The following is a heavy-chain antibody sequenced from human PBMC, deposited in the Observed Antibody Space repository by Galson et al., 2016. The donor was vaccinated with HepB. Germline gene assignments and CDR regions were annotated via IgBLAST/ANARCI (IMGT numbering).Heavy chain of an antibody. CDR2: LNPIFGTP. D-gene: IGHD3-3*01. V-gene: IGHV1-69*13. CDR3: ARESAISGVVSDNNWFDP. CDR1: GGTFRSYA. Sequence: SVKVSCKASGGTFRSYAISWVRQAPGQGLEWMGGLNPIFGTPNYAQKFQGRVTLTADESTSTAYMELSSLRSEDTAVYYCARESAISGVVSDNNWFDPWGQGTLVTVSS. J-gene: IGHJ5*02.